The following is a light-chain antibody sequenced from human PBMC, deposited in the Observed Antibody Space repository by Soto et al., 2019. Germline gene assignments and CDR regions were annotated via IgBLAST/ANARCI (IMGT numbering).Light chain of an antibody. Sequence: EILMTQSPASLSVSPGANATLSCRASQSVSTNLVWYQQKLGQSPRLLIYDASTRPTGIPARFGGMGSGTQFTLTITSLQSEDSAVSYCQQYHKWPPLTFGGGTKVEI. CDR2: DAS. CDR3: QQYHKWPPLT. J-gene: IGKJ4*01. V-gene: IGKV3-15*01. CDR1: QSVSTN.